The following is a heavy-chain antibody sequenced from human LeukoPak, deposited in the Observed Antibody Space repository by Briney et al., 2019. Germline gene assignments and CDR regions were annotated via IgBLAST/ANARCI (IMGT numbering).Heavy chain of an antibody. D-gene: IGHD2-2*02. V-gene: IGHV4-31*03. CDR3: AREAVVVPAAIVGHYYYYYMDV. Sequence: SQTLSLTCTVSGGSISSGGNYWSWIRQHPGKDLEWIGYIYYSGRTFYNPSLKSRVTISVDTSKNRFSLQLSSVTAADTAVYYCAREAVVVPAAIVGHYYYYYMDVWGKGTTVTVSS. J-gene: IGHJ6*03. CDR1: GGSISSGGNY. CDR2: IYYSGRT.